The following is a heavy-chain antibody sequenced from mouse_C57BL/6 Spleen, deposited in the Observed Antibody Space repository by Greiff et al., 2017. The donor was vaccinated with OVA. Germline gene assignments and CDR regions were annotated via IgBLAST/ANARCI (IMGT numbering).Heavy chain of an antibody. V-gene: IGHV1-59*01. J-gene: IGHJ4*01. D-gene: IGHD2-4*01. Sequence: VQLQQPGAELVRPGTSVKLSCKASGYTFTSYWMHWVKQRPGQGLEWIGVIDPSDSYTNYNQKFKGKATLTVDTSSSTAYMQLSSLTSEDSEVYYCARRGGLRRAMDYWGQGTSVTVSS. CDR2: IDPSDSYT. CDR3: ARRGGLRRAMDY. CDR1: GYTFTSYW.